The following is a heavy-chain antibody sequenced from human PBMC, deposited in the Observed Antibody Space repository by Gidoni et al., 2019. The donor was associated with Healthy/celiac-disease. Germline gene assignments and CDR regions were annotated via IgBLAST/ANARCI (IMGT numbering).Heavy chain of an antibody. CDR1: GYSISCGSY. CDR3: AGTGYSSAH. V-gene: IGHV4-38-2*01. Sequence: QVQLQESGSGLVKPSETLSLTCAVSGYSISCGSYWGWIRQPPGKGLEWIGSIYHSGSTYYNPSLKSRVTISVDTSKNQFSLKLSSVTAADTAVYYCAGTGYSSAHWGQGTLVTVSS. D-gene: IGHD6-19*01. CDR2: IYHSGST. J-gene: IGHJ4*02.